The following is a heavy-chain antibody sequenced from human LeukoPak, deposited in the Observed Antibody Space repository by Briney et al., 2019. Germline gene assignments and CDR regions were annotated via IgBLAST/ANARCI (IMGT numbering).Heavy chain of an antibody. D-gene: IGHD6-13*01. Sequence: PGGSLRLSCAASGFTFSSYGMHWVRQAPGKGLEWIGEINHSGSTNYNPSLKSRVTISVDTSKNQFSLKLSSVTAADTAVYYCARGRKELVPDYWGQGTLVTVSS. V-gene: IGHV4-34*01. CDR3: ARGRKELVPDY. CDR2: INHSGST. CDR1: GFTFSSYG. J-gene: IGHJ4*02.